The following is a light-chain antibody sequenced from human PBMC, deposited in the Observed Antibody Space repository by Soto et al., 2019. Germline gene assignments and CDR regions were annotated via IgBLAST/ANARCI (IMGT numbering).Light chain of an antibody. V-gene: IGKV3-11*01. CDR3: QHRTDWPSTWT. CDR1: QSISNS. Sequence: EMLLTQSPATLSGCPGERATLSCGDSQSISNSLAWYQQKPGQAPRLLIYDASNRATGIPARFSGSGSGTDFTLTISSLEPEDFAVYYCQHRTDWPSTWTFGQGTKVDIK. J-gene: IGKJ1*01. CDR2: DAS.